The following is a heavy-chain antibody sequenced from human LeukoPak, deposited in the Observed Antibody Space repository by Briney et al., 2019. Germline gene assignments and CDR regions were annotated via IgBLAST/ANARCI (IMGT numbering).Heavy chain of an antibody. D-gene: IGHD3-22*01. V-gene: IGHV3-53*01. CDR3: ARRPATYYYDTTGANWHFDL. Sequence: GGSLRLSCAASGFTVRNNYMSWVRQAPGKGLEWVSLIYSGGSTYYADSVKGRFTISRDNSKNTLYLQMNSLRAEDTAVYYCARRPATYYYDTTGANWHFDLWGRGTLVTVSS. CDR1: GFTVRNNY. CDR2: IYSGGST. J-gene: IGHJ2*01.